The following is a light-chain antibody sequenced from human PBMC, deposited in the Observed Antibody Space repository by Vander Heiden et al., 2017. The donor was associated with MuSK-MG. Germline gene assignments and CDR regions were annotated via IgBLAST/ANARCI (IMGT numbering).Light chain of an antibody. V-gene: IGKV1-12*01. CDR3: QRAYKFGLT. CDR2: AAF. CDR1: QGISRW. Sequence: DIQMTHFPSSVSASVGDRVTITCRASQGISRWLAWFQQKPGKAPKVLIYAAFNLQSGVPSRFSGSGSGTDFTLTITSLQPEDFGTYYCQRAYKFGLTFGGGTKVEIK. J-gene: IGKJ4*01.